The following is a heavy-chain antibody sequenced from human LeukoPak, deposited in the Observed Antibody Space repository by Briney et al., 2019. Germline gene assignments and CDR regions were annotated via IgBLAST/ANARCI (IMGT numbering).Heavy chain of an antibody. Sequence: SVNVSCKASGYTLTEYYMHWVRQAPAQGREWMGWINPNSGGTNYAQKLQGRVTMTRETPISTAYMELSKLRADGTAVYYCARGHISMIVEPQGGWGQGTLVSVSS. CDR1: GYTLTEYY. CDR3: ARGHISMIVEPQGG. CDR2: INPNSGGT. V-gene: IGHV1-2*02. D-gene: IGHD3-22*01. J-gene: IGHJ4*02.